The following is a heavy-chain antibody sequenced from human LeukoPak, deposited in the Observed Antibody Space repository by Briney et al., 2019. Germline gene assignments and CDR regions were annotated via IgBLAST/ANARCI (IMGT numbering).Heavy chain of an antibody. CDR3: AKDMGYSGSPYAFDI. V-gene: IGHV3-9*01. D-gene: IGHD1-26*01. CDR1: GFTFDDYA. Sequence: GRSLRLSCAASGFTFDDYAMHWVRQAPGKGLEWVSGISWNSGSIGYADSVKGRFTISRDNAKNSLYLQRNSLRAEDTALYYCAKDMGYSGSPYAFDIWGQGTMVTVSS. J-gene: IGHJ3*02. CDR2: ISWNSGSI.